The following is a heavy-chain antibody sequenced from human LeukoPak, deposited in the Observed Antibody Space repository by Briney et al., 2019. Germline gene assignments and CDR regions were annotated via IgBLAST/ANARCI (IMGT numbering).Heavy chain of an antibody. CDR2: IYTSGST. Sequence: SETLSLTCTVSGGSISSGSYYWSWIRQPAGTGLEWIGRIYTSGSTNYNPSLKSRVTISVDTSKNQFSLKLSSVTAADTAVYFCARLRFDFWSGYTHPYFDYWGQGTLVTVSS. CDR3: ARLRFDFWSGYTHPYFDY. D-gene: IGHD3-3*01. J-gene: IGHJ4*02. V-gene: IGHV4-61*02. CDR1: GGSISSGSYY.